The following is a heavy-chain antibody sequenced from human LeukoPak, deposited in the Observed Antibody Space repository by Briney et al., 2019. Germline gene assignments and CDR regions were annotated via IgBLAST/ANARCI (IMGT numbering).Heavy chain of an antibody. CDR3: ARCSSGVYYYYYMDV. CDR2: IYTSGST. V-gene: IGHV4-61*02. CDR1: GGSISSGSYY. J-gene: IGHJ6*03. Sequence: SQTLSLTCTVSGGSISSGSYYWSWIRQPAGKGLEWIGRIYTSGSTNYNPSLKSRVTISVDTSKNQFSLKLSSVTAADTAVYYCARCSSGVYYYYYMDVWGKGTTVTVSS. D-gene: IGHD3-10*01.